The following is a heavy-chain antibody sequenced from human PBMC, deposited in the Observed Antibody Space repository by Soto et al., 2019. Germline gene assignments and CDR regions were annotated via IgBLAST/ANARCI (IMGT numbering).Heavy chain of an antibody. D-gene: IGHD3-10*01. J-gene: IGHJ5*02. V-gene: IGHV4-59*01. Sequence: LSLTCTVSGGSISSYYWSWIRQPPGKGLEWIGYIYYSGSTNYNPSLKSRVTISVDTSKNQFSLKLSSVTAADTAVYYCARLLFGAANWFDPWGQGTLVTVSS. CDR1: GGSISSYY. CDR3: ARLLFGAANWFDP. CDR2: IYYSGST.